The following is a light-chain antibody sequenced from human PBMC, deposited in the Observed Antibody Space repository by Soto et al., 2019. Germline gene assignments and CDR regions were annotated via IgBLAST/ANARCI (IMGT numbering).Light chain of an antibody. Sequence: QSALTQPASVSGSPGQSLTISCTGTNSDVGAYKYVSWYQHHPGKAPKLIIYEVSNRPSGVSNRFSGSKSGNTASLTISGLQAEDEGDYNCSSDANTKVFGTGTKPTVL. CDR3: SSDANTKV. J-gene: IGLJ1*01. CDR2: EVS. V-gene: IGLV2-14*01. CDR1: NSDVGAYKY.